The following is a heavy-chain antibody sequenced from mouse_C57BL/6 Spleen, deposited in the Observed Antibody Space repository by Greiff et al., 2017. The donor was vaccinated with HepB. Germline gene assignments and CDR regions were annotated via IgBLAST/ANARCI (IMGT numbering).Heavy chain of an antibody. CDR1: GYTFTSYW. V-gene: IGHV1-61*01. CDR3: ARIYYYGSSSPYYAMDY. CDR2: IYPSDSET. J-gene: IGHJ4*01. D-gene: IGHD1-1*01. Sequence: QVQLQQPGAELVRPGSSVKLSCKASGYTFTSYWMDWVKQRPGQGLEWIGNIYPSDSETHYNQKFKDKATLTVDKSSSTAYMQLSSLTSEDSAVYYCARIYYYGSSSPYYAMDYWGQGTSVTVSS.